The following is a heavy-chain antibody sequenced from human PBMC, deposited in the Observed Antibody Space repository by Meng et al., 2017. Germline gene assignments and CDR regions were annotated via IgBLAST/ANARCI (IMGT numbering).Heavy chain of an antibody. D-gene: IGHD6-19*01. J-gene: IGHJ6*02. CDR1: GYTFTGYY. CDR2: INPNSGGT. Sequence: VKVSCKASGYTFTGYYMHWVRQAPGQGLEWMGRINPNSGGTNYAQKFQGRVTMTRDTSISTAYMELSRLRSDDTAVYYCAREGHSSGWPGVDVWGQGTTVTVSS. V-gene: IGHV1-2*06. CDR3: AREGHSSGWPGVDV.